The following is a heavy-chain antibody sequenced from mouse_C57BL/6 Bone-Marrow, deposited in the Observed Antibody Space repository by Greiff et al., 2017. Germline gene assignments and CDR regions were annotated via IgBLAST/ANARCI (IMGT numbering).Heavy chain of an antibody. D-gene: IGHD1-3*01. V-gene: IGHV1-81*01. CDR3: ARKWLFAY. CDR2: IYPRSGNT. Sequence: VQLQQSGAELARPGASVKLSCKASGYTFTSYGISWVKQRTGQGLEWIGEIYPRSGNTYYTEKFTGKATLTADKSSSTAYMELRSLTSEDAAVYFCARKWLFAYWGQGTLVTVSA. J-gene: IGHJ3*01. CDR1: GYTFTSYG.